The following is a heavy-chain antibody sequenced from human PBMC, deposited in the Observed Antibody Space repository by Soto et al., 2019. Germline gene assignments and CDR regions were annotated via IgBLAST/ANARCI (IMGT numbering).Heavy chain of an antibody. CDR2: IVVGSGNT. V-gene: IGHV1-58*02. CDR3: AASTMVRAPVGY. Sequence: GASMKVSCQASGFTFTSSAMQGVRQARGQRLEWIGWIVVGSGNTNYAQKFQERVTITRDMSTSTAYMELSSLRSEDTAVYYCAASTMVRAPVGYWGQGTLVTVSS. J-gene: IGHJ4*02. CDR1: GFTFTSSA. D-gene: IGHD3-10*01.